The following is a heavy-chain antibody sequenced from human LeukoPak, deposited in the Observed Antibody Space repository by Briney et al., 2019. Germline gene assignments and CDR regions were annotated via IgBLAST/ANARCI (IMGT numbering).Heavy chain of an antibody. Sequence: GGSLRLSCAASGFTFSSYAMSWVRQAPGKGLEWVSAISGSGGGTYYADSVKGRFTISRDNSKNTLYLQMNSLRAEDTVVYYCAKDPSISPGDYWGQGTLVTVSS. CDR1: GFTFSSYA. V-gene: IGHV3-23*01. CDR2: ISGSGGGT. CDR3: AKDPSISPGDY. D-gene: IGHD6-6*01. J-gene: IGHJ4*02.